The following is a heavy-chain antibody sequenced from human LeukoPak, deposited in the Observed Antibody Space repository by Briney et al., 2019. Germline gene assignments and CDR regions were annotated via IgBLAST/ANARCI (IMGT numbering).Heavy chain of an antibody. CDR2: INAYNGNT. CDR1: GYTFTSYG. D-gene: IGHD2-2*01. V-gene: IGHV1-18*04. CDR3: ARVVVVPAATGIAAAGVNWFDP. J-gene: IGHJ5*02. Sequence: ASVKVSCKASGYTFTSYGISWVRQAPGQGLEWMGWINAYNGNTNYAQKLQGRVTMTTDTSTSTAYMELRSLRSDDTAVYYCARVVVVPAATGIAAAGVNWFDPWGQGTLVTVSS.